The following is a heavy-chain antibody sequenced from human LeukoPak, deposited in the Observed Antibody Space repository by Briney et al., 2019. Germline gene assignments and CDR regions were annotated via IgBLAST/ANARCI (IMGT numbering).Heavy chain of an antibody. D-gene: IGHD3-16*01. CDR3: ARGWGRPYYYYYYYMDV. V-gene: IGHV4-59*01. J-gene: IGHJ6*03. CDR1: GGSISSYY. CDR2: IYYSGST. Sequence: SETLSLTCTVSGGSISSYYWSWIRQPPGKGLEWIGYIYYSGSTNYNPSLKSRVTISVDTSKNQFSLKLSSVTAADTAVYYCARGWGRPYYYYYYYMDVWGKGTTVTISS.